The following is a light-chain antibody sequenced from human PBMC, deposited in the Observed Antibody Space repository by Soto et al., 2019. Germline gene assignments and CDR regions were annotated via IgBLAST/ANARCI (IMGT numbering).Light chain of an antibody. CDR2: LEGSGSY. Sequence: QSVLTQSSSASASLGSSVKLTCTLSSGRSSYIIAWHHQQPGKAPRYLMKLEGSGSYNKGSGVPDRFSGSSSGADRYLTISNLQFEDDAYYYCETWDSNTRVFGGGTKVTVL. CDR3: ETWDSNTRV. J-gene: IGLJ2*01. V-gene: IGLV4-60*02. CDR1: SGRSSYI.